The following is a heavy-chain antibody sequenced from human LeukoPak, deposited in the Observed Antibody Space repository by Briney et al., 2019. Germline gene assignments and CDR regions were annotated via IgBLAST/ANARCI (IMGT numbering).Heavy chain of an antibody. Sequence: PGESLRLSCAASGFTFSRYAMHWIRQAPGKGLEWVAVISNDGIKKDYTDSVKGRFTISRDNSKNTLYLEMISLRAEDTAVYYCARGARKGDDYGGFFDYWGQGTLVTVSS. J-gene: IGHJ4*02. V-gene: IGHV3-30*04. CDR1: GFTFSRYA. CDR3: ARGARKGDDYGGFFDY. D-gene: IGHD4-23*01. CDR2: ISNDGIKK.